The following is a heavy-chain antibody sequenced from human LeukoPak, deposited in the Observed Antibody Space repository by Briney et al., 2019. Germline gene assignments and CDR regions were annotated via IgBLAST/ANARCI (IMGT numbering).Heavy chain of an antibody. CDR2: ISDSGGTT. D-gene: IGHD2-2*01. V-gene: IGHV3-23*01. CDR1: GFTFRTYA. CDR3: AKSSDGSTSFDQ. J-gene: IGHJ4*02. Sequence: PGGSLRLSCVASGFTFRTYAMSWVRQAPGKGLEWVSGISDSGGTTYYVDSVKGRFTISRGNSKNTLYLQINSLRAEDMALYYCAKSSDGSTSFDQWGQGTLVTVSS.